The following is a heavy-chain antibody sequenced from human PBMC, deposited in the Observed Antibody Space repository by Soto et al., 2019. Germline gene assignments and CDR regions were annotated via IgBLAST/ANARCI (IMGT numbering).Heavy chain of an antibody. J-gene: IGHJ6*02. CDR1: GYTFTSYG. V-gene: IGHV1-18*04. Sequence: ASVKVSCKXSGYTFTSYGISWVRQAPGQGLEWMGWISAYNGNTNYAQKPQGRVTMTTDTSTSTAYMELRSLRSDDTAVYYCARDTVTTVTTRPYYYYYYGMDVWGQGTTVTVSS. CDR3: ARDTVTTVTTRPYYYYYYGMDV. CDR2: ISAYNGNT. D-gene: IGHD4-17*01.